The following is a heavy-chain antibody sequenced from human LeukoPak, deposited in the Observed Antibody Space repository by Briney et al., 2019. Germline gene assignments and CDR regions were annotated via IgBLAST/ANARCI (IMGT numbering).Heavy chain of an antibody. CDR2: INPNSGGT. J-gene: IGHJ6*02. CDR1: GGTFSSYA. CDR3: ARDVNCSGGSCYDDYYYGMDV. D-gene: IGHD2-15*01. Sequence: ASVKVSCKASGGTFSSYAISWVRQAPGQGLEWMGWINPNSGGTNYAQKFQGRVTMTRDTSISTAYMELSRLRSDDTAVYYCARDVNCSGGSCYDDYYYGMDVWGQGTTVTVSS. V-gene: IGHV1-2*02.